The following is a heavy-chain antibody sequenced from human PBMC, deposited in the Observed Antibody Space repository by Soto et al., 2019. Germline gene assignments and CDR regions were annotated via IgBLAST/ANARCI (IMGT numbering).Heavy chain of an antibody. V-gene: IGHV4-39*01. Sequence: SETLSLTCTVSGGSISSSSYYWGWIRQPPGKGLEWIGSIYYSGSTYYNPSLKSRVTISVDTSKNQFSLKLSSVTAADTAVYYCASQQGNLAYYYYMDVWGKGTTVTVSS. CDR3: ASQQGNLAYYYYMDV. CDR2: IYYSGST. CDR1: GGSISSSSYY. J-gene: IGHJ6*03.